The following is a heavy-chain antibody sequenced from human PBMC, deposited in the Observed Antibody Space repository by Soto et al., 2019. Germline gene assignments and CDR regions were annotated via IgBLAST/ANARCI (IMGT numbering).Heavy chain of an antibody. CDR1: GYTFTSYH. J-gene: IGHJ4*02. Sequence: QVQLVQSGAEVKKPGASVKVSCKTSGYTFTSYHIRWVRQAPGQGLEWMGWISAYNTNTNYAQKFQGRVTMTTDTLTSTAYMELRSLRFDDTAVYYCARDTPPTDYWGQGTLVTVSS. CDR2: ISAYNTNT. V-gene: IGHV1-18*01. CDR3: ARDTPPTDY.